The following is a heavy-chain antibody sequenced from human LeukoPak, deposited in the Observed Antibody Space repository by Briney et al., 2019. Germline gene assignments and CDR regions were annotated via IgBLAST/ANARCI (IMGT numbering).Heavy chain of an antibody. CDR2: IRYDGTNK. CDR1: GFTFSSYW. CDR3: AKIYDILPWCPEW. V-gene: IGHV3-30*02. D-gene: IGHD3-9*01. J-gene: IGHJ4*02. Sequence: GGSLRLSCAASGFTFSSYWMSWVRQAPGKGLEWVAFIRYDGTNKYYADSVKGRFTISRDNSKNTLYLQMNSLRAEDTAVYFCAKIYDILPWCPEWWGQGTLVTVSS.